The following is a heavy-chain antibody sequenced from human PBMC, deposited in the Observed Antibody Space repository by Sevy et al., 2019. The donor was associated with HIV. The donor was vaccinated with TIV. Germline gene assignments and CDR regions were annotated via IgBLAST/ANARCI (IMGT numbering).Heavy chain of an antibody. CDR3: ARAAGWFDA. Sequence: GESLKISCAASGFTFNDYNLSWIRQAPGKGLEWVSYITISISTTTIYYADPVKGRFTTSRDNAKNSIYLQMNSLRVDDTAVYYCARAAGWFDAWGQGTLVTVSS. J-gene: IGHJ5*02. CDR2: ITISISTTTI. CDR1: GFTFNDYN. V-gene: IGHV3-11*01.